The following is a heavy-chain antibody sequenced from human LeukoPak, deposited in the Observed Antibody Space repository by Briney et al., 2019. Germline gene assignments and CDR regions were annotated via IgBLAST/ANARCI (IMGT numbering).Heavy chain of an antibody. CDR2: INHSGST. D-gene: IGHD6-13*01. CDR3: ARGRYSSSWYRGGNFDY. J-gene: IGHJ4*02. CDR1: GGSFSGYY. V-gene: IGHV4-34*01. Sequence: SETLSLTCAVYGGSFSGYYWSWIRQPPGKGLEWTGEINHSGSTNYNPSLKSRVTISVDTSKNQFSLKLSSVTAADTAVYYCARGRYSSSWYRGGNFDYWGQGTLVTVSS.